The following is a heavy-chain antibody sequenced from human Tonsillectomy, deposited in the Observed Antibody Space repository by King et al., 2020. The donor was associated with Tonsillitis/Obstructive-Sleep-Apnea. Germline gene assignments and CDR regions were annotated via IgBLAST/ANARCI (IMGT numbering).Heavy chain of an antibody. D-gene: IGHD3-10*01. CDR2: IYYSGST. CDR3: AVASGRYPPPWLDP. J-gene: IGHJ5*02. CDR1: GGSISSYY. Sequence: VQLQESGPGLVKPSETLSLTCTVSGGSISSYYWSWIRQPPGKGLEWIGYIYYSGSTNYNPSLKSRVTISVDTSKNQFSLKLSSVTAADTAVYYCAVASGRYPPPWLDPWGQGTLVTVSS. V-gene: IGHV4-59*08.